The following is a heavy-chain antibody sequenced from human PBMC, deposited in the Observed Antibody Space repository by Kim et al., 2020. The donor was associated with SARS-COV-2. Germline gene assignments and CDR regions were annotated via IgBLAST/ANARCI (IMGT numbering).Heavy chain of an antibody. Sequence: SVKRRFTVSRDNSKTTVYLEMNSLRVEDTAVYYCAKCRKGASGSSAEFDYWGQGILVTVSS. J-gene: IGHJ4*02. D-gene: IGHD2-15*01. V-gene: IGHV3-30*02. CDR3: AKCRKGASGSSAEFDY.